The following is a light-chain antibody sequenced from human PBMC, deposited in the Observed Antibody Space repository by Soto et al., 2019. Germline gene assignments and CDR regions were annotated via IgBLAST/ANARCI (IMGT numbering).Light chain of an antibody. Sequence: DIQMTQSPSSLSASVGDRVTITCQASQDIKYYLNWYQHRPGKAPELLIYDASNLETGVPSRFSGSGSETEFTLTISSLLPDDFATYYCQQYNRYWTFGQGTKVDIK. V-gene: IGKV1-33*01. J-gene: IGKJ1*01. CDR3: QQYNRYWT. CDR1: QDIKYY. CDR2: DAS.